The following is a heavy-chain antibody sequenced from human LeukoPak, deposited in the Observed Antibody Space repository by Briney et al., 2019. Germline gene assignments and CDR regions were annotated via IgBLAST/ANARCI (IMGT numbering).Heavy chain of an antibody. J-gene: IGHJ4*02. V-gene: IGHV3-64D*06. CDR2: ISPNGGTT. D-gene: IGHD4-17*01. CDR1: GFTFSTYS. CDR3: GAYGDYYY. Sequence: GGSLRLSCSASGFTFSTYSIHWVRQAPGRGLEYVSAISPNGGTTYYADSMKGRFTISRDNSKNTLYLQMSSLRIEDTAVYYCGAYGDYYYWGRGTRVTVSS.